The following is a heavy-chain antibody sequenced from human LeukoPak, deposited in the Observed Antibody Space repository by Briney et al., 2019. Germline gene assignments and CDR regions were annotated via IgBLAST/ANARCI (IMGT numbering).Heavy chain of an antibody. J-gene: IGHJ3*02. CDR2: IYYSGST. D-gene: IGHD6-6*01. Sequence: PSQTLSLTCTVSGGSISSGGYYWSWIRQYPGKGLEWIGYIYYSGSTYYNPSLKSRVTISVDTSKNQFSLKLSSVTAADTAVYYCARGVAARRGAFDIWGQGTMVTVSS. CDR1: GGSISSGGYY. CDR3: ARGVAARRGAFDI. V-gene: IGHV4-31*03.